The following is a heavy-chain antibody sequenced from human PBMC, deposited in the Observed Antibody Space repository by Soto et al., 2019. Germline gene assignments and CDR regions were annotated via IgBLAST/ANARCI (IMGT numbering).Heavy chain of an antibody. D-gene: IGHD3-10*01. V-gene: IGHV5-51*01. CDR3: AGGGVRGVITRTRDYYGMDV. CDR2: IYPGDSDI. CDR1: GYSFDNYW. J-gene: IGHJ6*02. Sequence: GESLKISCKGSGYSFDNYWIGWVRQMPGKGLEWMGIIYPGDSDIRYSPSFQGQVTISADKSISTAYLQWSSLKASDTAMYYYAGGGVRGVITRTRDYYGMDVWGQGTTVTVSS.